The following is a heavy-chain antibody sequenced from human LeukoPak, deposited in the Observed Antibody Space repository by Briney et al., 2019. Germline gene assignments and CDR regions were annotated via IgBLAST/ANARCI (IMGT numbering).Heavy chain of an antibody. CDR3: ARGYIYGPPFDY. J-gene: IGHJ4*02. CDR1: GGSISSGGYY. Sequence: SQTLSLTCTVSGGSISSGGYYWSWIRQHPGKGLEWIGYISHSGRTNYNPSLKSRVTMSVDRSKTQFSLRLTSVTAADTAVYYCARGYIYGPPFDYWGQGTLVTVSS. D-gene: IGHD5-18*01. CDR2: ISHSGRT. V-gene: IGHV4-30-2*01.